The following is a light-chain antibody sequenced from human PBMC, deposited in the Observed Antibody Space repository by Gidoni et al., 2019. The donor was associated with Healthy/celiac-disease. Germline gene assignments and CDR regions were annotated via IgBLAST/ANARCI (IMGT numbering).Light chain of an antibody. CDR2: QVS. Sequence: SYELTQPPSVSVSPGQTASITCSGDKLEDKNAFWYQQKPGQSPVLVIYQVSKRPSGIPGRFSGSNSGNTATLTISGTQAMDEADYYCQAWDSSTVVFGGGTKLTVL. V-gene: IGLV3-1*01. CDR1: KLEDKN. CDR3: QAWDSSTVV. J-gene: IGLJ2*01.